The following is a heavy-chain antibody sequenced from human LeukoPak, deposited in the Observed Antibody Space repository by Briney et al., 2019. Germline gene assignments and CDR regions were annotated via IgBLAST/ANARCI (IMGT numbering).Heavy chain of an antibody. CDR1: GFTFSTYG. CDR2: ISGAGGST. D-gene: IGHD6-19*01. V-gene: IGHV3-23*01. J-gene: IGHJ4*02. Sequence: GGSLRLSCAASGFTFSTYGMSWVRQAPGKGLEWVSAISGAGGSTYYADSLKGRFTISRDNSKNTLYLQMSSLRVEDTAIYYCAKRVAYSSGYYWDYWGQGALVTVSS. CDR3: AKRVAYSSGYYWDY.